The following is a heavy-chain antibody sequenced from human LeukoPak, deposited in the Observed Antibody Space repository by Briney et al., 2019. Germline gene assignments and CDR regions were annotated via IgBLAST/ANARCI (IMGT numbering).Heavy chain of an antibody. V-gene: IGHV4-34*01. CDR1: GGSFSGYY. Sequence: SETLSLTCAVYGGSFSGYYWSWIRHPPAQGMEWIGEINPSGSTTYHPSLKSRATISVDPSKSQFSLKLRSVTAADTAVYYCARGSIRGSSGRYYFDYWGEGTLVTVSS. D-gene: IGHD3-22*01. CDR3: ARGSIRGSSGRYYFDY. J-gene: IGHJ4*02. CDR2: INPSGST.